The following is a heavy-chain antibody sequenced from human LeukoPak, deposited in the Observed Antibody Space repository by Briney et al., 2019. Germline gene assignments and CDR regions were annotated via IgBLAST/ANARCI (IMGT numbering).Heavy chain of an antibody. CDR2: IKQDGSVK. CDR3: AKWDIYSGFYYIDS. CDR1: GFSFSNYW. J-gene: IGHJ4*02. Sequence: GGSLRLSCVASGFSFSNYWMTWVRQIPGKGPEWVASIKQDGSVKYYADSVKGRFTISRDNAKNSLYLQMNSLRAEDTARYYCAKWDIYSGFYYIDSWGQGTLATVSP. V-gene: IGHV3-7*01. D-gene: IGHD1-26*01.